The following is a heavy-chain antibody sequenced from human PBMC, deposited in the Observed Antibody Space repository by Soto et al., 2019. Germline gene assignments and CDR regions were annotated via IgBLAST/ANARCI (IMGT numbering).Heavy chain of an antibody. CDR3: VRLVGNILIREVSNWFDP. CDR2: IHPGDSDI. D-gene: IGHD3-10*01. J-gene: IGHJ5*02. CDR1: GYRFTSYW. Sequence: GESLKISCKASGYRFTSYWIGWVRQMPGKGLEWMGIIHPGDSDINYSPSFQGQVTISVDKSISTTYLHWSSLRASDTAMYYCVRLVGNILIREVSNWFDPWGQGTLVTV. V-gene: IGHV5-51*01.